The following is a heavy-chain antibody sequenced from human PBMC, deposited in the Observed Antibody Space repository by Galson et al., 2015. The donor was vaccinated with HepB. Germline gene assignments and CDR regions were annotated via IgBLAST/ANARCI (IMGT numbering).Heavy chain of an antibody. J-gene: IGHJ4*02. D-gene: IGHD3-22*01. CDR3: TSELYYYDCSGYYYDRVY. CDR1: GDSISSSDCY. Sequence: TLSLTCNVSGDSISSSDCYWGWIRQPPGKGLEWIGEINHSGNTNYNPSLKSRVTISVDTSKNQFSLNLTSVTAADTAVYYCTSELYYYDCSGYYYDRVYWGQGTLVTVSS. V-gene: IGHV4-39*07. CDR2: INHSGNT.